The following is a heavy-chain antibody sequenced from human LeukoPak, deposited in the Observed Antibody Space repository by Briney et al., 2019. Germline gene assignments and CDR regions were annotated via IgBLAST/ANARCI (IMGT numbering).Heavy chain of an antibody. CDR1: GFTFSSYS. CDR3: AREIVGADY. V-gene: IGHV3-48*01. D-gene: IGHD1-26*01. J-gene: IGHJ4*02. CDR2: ISSSSSTV. Sequence: GGSLRLSCAASGFTFSSYSMDWVRHAPGKGLEWVSYISSSSSTVYYADSVKGRFTISRDNAKNSLFLQMNSLRAEDTAVYYCAREIVGADYWGQGTLVTVSS.